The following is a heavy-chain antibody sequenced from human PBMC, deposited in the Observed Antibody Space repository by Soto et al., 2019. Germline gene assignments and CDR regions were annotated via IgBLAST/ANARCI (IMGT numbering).Heavy chain of an antibody. CDR1: GFTFGDNL. CDR2: FNPDNGNK. J-gene: IGHJ3*01. D-gene: IGHD2-8*02. V-gene: IGHV1-3*01. CDR3: ARDILSVGPRENDPFDL. Sequence: QVQLVQSGAEVRKPGASVNISCWASGFTFGDNLINWVHQVPGQSLDWMGWFNPDNGNKNYSQTFQGRVTISRHSSASIAYVEVTAMTSDDPAVYSCARDILSVGPRENDPFDLWGQGTMVTVSS.